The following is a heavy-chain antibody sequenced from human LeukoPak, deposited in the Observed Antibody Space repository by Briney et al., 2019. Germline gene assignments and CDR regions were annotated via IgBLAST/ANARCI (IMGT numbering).Heavy chain of an antibody. D-gene: IGHD6-13*01. V-gene: IGHV5-51*01. J-gene: IGHJ4*02. CDR1: GYSFTSYW. CDR3: ARRDSSSWSV. Sequence: GESLKISCKSSGYSFTSYWIGWVRQMPGKGLEWMGIIYPGDSDTRYSPSFQGQVTISVDKSISTAYLQWSSLKASDTALYYCARRDSSSWSVWGQGTLVTVSS. CDR2: IYPGDSDT.